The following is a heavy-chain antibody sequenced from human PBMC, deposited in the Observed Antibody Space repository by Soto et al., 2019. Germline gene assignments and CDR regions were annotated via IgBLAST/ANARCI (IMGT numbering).Heavy chain of an antibody. CDR1: GFTFDDFG. Sequence: EVQLVESGGGVVRPGGSLRLSCAASGFTFDDFGMSWVRKAPGTLLEWVSGSNWNGRSTGYANSVKGRFTISRANATTSLYLQMNSLRARDSALYYCARDRHYYGARSGPQDYWGQGTLVTVSS. D-gene: IGHD3-10*01. CDR3: ARDRHYYGARSGPQDY. CDR2: SNWNGRST. J-gene: IGHJ4*02. V-gene: IGHV3-20*04.